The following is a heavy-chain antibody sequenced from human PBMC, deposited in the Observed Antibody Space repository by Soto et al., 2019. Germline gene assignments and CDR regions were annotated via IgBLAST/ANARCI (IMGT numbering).Heavy chain of an antibody. Sequence: PSETLSLTCAVYGGSFSGYYWSWIRQPPGKGLEWIGEINHSGSTNYNPSLKSRVTISVDTSKNQFSLKLSSVTAADTAVYYCARLHYYDSSGYYKDYWGQGTRVTVSS. CDR2: INHSGST. V-gene: IGHV4-34*01. D-gene: IGHD3-22*01. J-gene: IGHJ4*02. CDR3: ARLHYYDSSGYYKDY. CDR1: GGSFSGYY.